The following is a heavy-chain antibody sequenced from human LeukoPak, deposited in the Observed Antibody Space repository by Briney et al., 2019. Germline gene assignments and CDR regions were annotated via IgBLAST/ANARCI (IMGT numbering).Heavy chain of an antibody. CDR1: GFTFSRHW. Sequence: GGSLRLSCAVSGFTFSRHWMSWVRQAPGKGLEWLANIKQDGSEKYYVDSVEGRFTISRDNAKNSLYLQMNSLRAEDTAVYYCARSYYGSGTSYGMSVWGQGITVTVSS. V-gene: IGHV3-7*01. CDR2: IKQDGSEK. J-gene: IGHJ6*02. D-gene: IGHD3-10*01. CDR3: ARSYYGSGTSYGMSV.